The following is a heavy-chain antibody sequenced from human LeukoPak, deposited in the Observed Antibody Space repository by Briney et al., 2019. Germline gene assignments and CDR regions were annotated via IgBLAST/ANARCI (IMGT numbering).Heavy chain of an antibody. J-gene: IGHJ2*01. Sequence: GGSLRLSCAASGFTFDDYAMSWVRQAPGKGPEWVSGINWSRVSTGYADSVKGRFTISRDNTKNSLFLQMNSLRAEDTAFYYCAKGKDTLNPYWYFDVWGRGTLVTVSS. CDR3: AKGKDTLNPYWYFDV. CDR1: GFTFDDYA. D-gene: IGHD2-15*01. CDR2: INWSRVST. V-gene: IGHV3-20*04.